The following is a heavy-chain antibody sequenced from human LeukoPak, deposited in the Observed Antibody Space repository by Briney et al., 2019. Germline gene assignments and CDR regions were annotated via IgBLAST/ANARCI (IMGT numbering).Heavy chain of an antibody. CDR1: GGSISSSSYY. J-gene: IGHJ4*02. D-gene: IGHD5-18*01. CDR3: ARVADTAMASFDY. Sequence: SETLSLTCTVAGGSISSSSYYWGWIRQPPGKGLEWIGSIYYSGSTYYNPSLKSRVTISVDTSKNQFSLKLSSVTAADTAVYYCARVADTAMASFDYWGQGTLVAVSS. CDR2: IYYSGST. V-gene: IGHV4-39*07.